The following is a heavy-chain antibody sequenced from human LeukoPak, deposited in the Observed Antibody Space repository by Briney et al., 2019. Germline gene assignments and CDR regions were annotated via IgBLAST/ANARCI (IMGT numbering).Heavy chain of an antibody. J-gene: IGHJ4*02. Sequence: GRSLRLSCAASGFTFSSYAMHWVRQAPGKGLEWVAVISYDGSNKYYADSVKGRFIISRDNSKNTLYLQMNSLRAEDTAVYYCATGPHSSWYGLDYWGQGTLVTVSS. D-gene: IGHD6-13*01. CDR2: ISYDGSNK. V-gene: IGHV3-30-3*01. CDR1: GFTFSSYA. CDR3: ATGPHSSWYGLDY.